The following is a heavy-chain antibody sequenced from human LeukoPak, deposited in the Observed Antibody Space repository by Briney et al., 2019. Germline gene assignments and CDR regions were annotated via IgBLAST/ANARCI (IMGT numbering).Heavy chain of an antibody. CDR1: GFTFSSYS. CDR3: AREEYQVLLD. Sequence: GGSLRLSCAASGFTFSSYSMNWVRQAPGKGLEWVSYISSSSSTVYYADSMKGRFTISRDNAKNSLYLQMNSLRVGDTAIYYCAREEYQVLLDWGQGILVTVAS. CDR2: ISSSSSTV. J-gene: IGHJ4*02. V-gene: IGHV3-48*04. D-gene: IGHD2-15*01.